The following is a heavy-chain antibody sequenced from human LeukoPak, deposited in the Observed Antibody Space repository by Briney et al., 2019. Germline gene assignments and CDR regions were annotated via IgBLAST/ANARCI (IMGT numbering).Heavy chain of an antibody. V-gene: IGHV4-59*12. Sequence: SETLSLTCAVSGGSISSYYWSWIRQPPGKGLEWIGYIYYSGSTNYNPSLKSRVTISVDTSKNQFSLKLSSVTAADTAVYYCAREAKTYYYYYMDVWGKGTTVTISS. CDR1: GGSISSYY. CDR3: AREAKTYYYYYMDV. CDR2: IYYSGST. J-gene: IGHJ6*03.